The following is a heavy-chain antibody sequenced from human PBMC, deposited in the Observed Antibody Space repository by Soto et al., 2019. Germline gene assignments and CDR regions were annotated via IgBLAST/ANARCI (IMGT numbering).Heavy chain of an antibody. CDR2: IYHSGST. D-gene: IGHD3-3*01. V-gene: IGHV4-59*01. CDR3: AREYRYYDFWSSYLPTDYYYYGMDV. J-gene: IGHJ6*02. Sequence: QVQLQESGPGLVKPSETLSLTCTVSGGSISSYYWSLIRQPPGKGLEWIGDIYHSGSTNYNPSLKRRVTITVDTSKSQVSLRRSYVTAPDAAVYYCAREYRYYDFWSSYLPTDYYYYGMDVWGQGTTVTVSS. CDR1: GGSISSYY.